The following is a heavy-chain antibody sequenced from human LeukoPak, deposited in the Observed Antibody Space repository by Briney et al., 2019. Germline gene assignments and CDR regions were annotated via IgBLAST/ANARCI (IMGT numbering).Heavy chain of an antibody. Sequence: GGSLRLSCAASGFTFSSYAMSWVRQAPGKGLEWVSGISGSGINTYYADSVKGRFTISRDNAKNPLYLQMNSLRAEDTALYYCAIVGGGAFDIWGQGTMVTVSS. CDR3: AIVGGGAFDI. D-gene: IGHD3-10*01. CDR1: GFTFSSYA. CDR2: ISGSGINT. J-gene: IGHJ3*02. V-gene: IGHV3-23*01.